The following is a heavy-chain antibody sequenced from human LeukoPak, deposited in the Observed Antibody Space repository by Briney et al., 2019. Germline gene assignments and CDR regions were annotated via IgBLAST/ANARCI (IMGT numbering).Heavy chain of an antibody. D-gene: IGHD4-17*01. CDR2: IYRSGST. CDR3: ARVTYGYYMDV. Sequence: SDTLSLPCSGSNYLLSNRLYLGSLRQPPGTGLEWSGSIYRSGSTFYNPSLKSRVTISLDTSKNQLSLKLSSVTAADTAVYFCARVTYGYYMDVWGKGTTVTVSS. J-gene: IGHJ6*03. V-gene: IGHV4-38-2*02. CDR1: NYLLSNRLY.